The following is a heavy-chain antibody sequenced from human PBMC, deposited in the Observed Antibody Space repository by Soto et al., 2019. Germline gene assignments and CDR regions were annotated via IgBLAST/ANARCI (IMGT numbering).Heavy chain of an antibody. CDR2: IVPMFGTA. J-gene: IGHJ6*01. D-gene: IGHD6-6*01. CDR1: GGTFANFI. V-gene: IGHV1-69*01. CDR3: ARNGAYSSSLSQYSGMDG. Sequence: QVQLVQSGAEVKEPGSSVKVSCKASGGTFANFIMNWVRQTPGQGLEWMGGIVPMFGTATYAEKFKGRVTLSATESTSTAYMELTSLRSDDTAVYYCARNGAYSSSLSQYSGMDGWGQGTTVNVS.